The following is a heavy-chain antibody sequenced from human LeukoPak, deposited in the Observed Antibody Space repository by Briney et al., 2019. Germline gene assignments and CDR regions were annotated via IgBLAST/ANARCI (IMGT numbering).Heavy chain of an antibody. CDR2: IRYDGSNK. J-gene: IGHJ3*02. CDR3: AKTEIAAADDAFDI. CDR1: GFTFSSYG. V-gene: IGHV3-30*02. D-gene: IGHD6-13*01. Sequence: GGSLRLSCAASGFTFSSYGMHWVRQAPGKGLEWVAFIRYDGSNKYYADSVKGRFTISRDNSKNTLYLQMNSLRAEDTAVYYCAKTEIAAADDAFDIWGQGTMVTVSS.